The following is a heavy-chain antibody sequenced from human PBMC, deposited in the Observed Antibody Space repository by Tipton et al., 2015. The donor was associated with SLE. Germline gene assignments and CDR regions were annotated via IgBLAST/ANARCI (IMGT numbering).Heavy chain of an antibody. Sequence: GSLRLSCSASGFTFSSYAMHWVRQAPGKGLEYVSAISSNGGSTYYADSVKGRFTISRDNSKNTLYLQMSSLRAEDTAVYYCVKDLPGWDSGSYPDYFDYWGQGTLVTVSS. D-gene: IGHD1-26*01. CDR3: VKDLPGWDSGSYPDYFDY. V-gene: IGHV3-64D*06. CDR2: ISSNGGST. CDR1: GFTFSSYA. J-gene: IGHJ4*02.